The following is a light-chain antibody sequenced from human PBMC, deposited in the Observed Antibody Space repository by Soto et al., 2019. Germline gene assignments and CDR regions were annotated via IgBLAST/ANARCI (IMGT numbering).Light chain of an antibody. CDR3: QQSDSVPWT. J-gene: IGKJ1*01. Sequence: DIQMTQSPSSLSASVGDRVTITCRASQSISRYLNWYQQEPGKAPKLLIYGAISLQTGVPSRFSGSGSGTDFTLTISSLQPEDFATFLCQQSDSVPWTFGQGTKVEIK. V-gene: IGKV1-39*01. CDR2: GAI. CDR1: QSISRY.